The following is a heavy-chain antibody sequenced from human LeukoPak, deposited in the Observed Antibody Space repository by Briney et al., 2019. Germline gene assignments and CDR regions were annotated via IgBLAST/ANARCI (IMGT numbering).Heavy chain of an antibody. Sequence: GGSLRLSCAASGFSVDEYAMHWVRQAPGNGLEGVSGMSWNSGSIGYADSVKRRFTTSRDSAKNSLYLQINSLRAEDTALYYCAKDSRGSGSHYYGMAVWGQGTTVTVSS. CDR3: AKDSRGSGSHYYGMAV. D-gene: IGHD3-10*01. J-gene: IGHJ6*02. CDR1: GFSVDEYA. V-gene: IGHV3-9*01. CDR2: MSWNSGSI.